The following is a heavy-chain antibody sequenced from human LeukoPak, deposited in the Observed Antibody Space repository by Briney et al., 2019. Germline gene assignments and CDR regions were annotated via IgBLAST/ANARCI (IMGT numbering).Heavy chain of an antibody. Sequence: PGGSLRLSCAASGFTFSTYGMNWVRQAPGKGLEWVSYISSRGSSIYYADSVKGRFTISRDNAKNSLYLQMNSLRAEDTAAYYCARIPEWGMLFCFDSWGQGTLVSVSS. CDR3: ARIPEWGMLFCFDS. D-gene: IGHD2-8*02. CDR1: GFTFSTYG. CDR2: ISSRGSSI. J-gene: IGHJ4*02. V-gene: IGHV3-48*03.